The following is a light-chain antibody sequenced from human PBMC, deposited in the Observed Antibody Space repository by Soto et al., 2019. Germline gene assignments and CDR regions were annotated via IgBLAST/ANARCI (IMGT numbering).Light chain of an antibody. CDR2: GAS. J-gene: IGKJ1*01. CDR1: QSVSSSF. Sequence: IVLPQSPGTLSLSPGERATLSCRASQSVSSSFLAWYQQKPGQAPRLLIFGASSRATGIPDRFSGSGSETDFTLTISRLEPEDSAVYYCQQYRGSPQTFGQGTKVDIK. V-gene: IGKV3-20*01. CDR3: QQYRGSPQT.